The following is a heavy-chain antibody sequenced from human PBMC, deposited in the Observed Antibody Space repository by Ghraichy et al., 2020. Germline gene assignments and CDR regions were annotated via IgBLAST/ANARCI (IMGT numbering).Heavy chain of an antibody. CDR2: IYTSGSI. D-gene: IGHD3-3*01. CDR3: ASTYYDFWSRSSGYTMDV. Sequence: SETLSLTCTVSGASIRSYYWSWIRQPAGKGLEWIGRIYTSGSINYNPSLKSRVTMSLDTSKNQFSLKLTSVTAADTAVYYCASTYYDFWSRSSGYTMDVWGQGTAVVVSS. V-gene: IGHV4-4*07. CDR1: GASIRSYY. J-gene: IGHJ6*02.